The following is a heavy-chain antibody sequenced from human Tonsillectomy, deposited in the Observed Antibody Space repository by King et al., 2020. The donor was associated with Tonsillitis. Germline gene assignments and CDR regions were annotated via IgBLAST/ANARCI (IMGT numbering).Heavy chain of an antibody. J-gene: IGHJ4*02. CDR2: IKQDGSEK. V-gene: IGHV3-7*03. D-gene: IGHD6-19*01. CDR1: GFPFRSYW. CDR3: ARVPWLVDMYYFDY. Sequence: VQLVESGGGLVQPGGSLRLSCAASGFPFRSYWMNWVRQAPGKGLEWVANIKQDGSEKNYVDSVRGRFTISRENAKNSLYLQMNSLRAEDTAVYYCARVPWLVDMYYFDYWGQGTLVTVSS.